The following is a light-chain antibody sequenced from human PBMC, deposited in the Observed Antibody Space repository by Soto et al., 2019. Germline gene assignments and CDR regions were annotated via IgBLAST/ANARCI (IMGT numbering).Light chain of an antibody. J-gene: IGLJ2*01. Sequence: QSVLTQPPSISGAPGQSITISCTGSSANIGAGYDVHWYQQFPGTAPKHLIHGNNDRPSGVSDRFSASKSGTSASLAITGLQAEDEADYYCQSYDSSLRVYVVFGGGTKLTVL. CDR1: SANIGAGYD. CDR3: QSYDSSLRVYVV. V-gene: IGLV1-40*01. CDR2: GNN.